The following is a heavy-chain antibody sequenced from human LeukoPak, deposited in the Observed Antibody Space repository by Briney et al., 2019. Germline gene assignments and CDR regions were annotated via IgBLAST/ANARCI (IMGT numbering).Heavy chain of an antibody. CDR2: INPNSGGT. Sequence: ASVKVSCKASGYTFTGYYMHWVRQAPGQGLEWMGWINPNSGGTNYARKFQGRITMTTDTSTTTAYLELSRLKSDDTAVYYCAKGHYDGDHPHYEGGSVDSWGQGTHITVSS. CDR3: AKGHYDGDHPHYEGGSVDS. D-gene: IGHD2-21*01. V-gene: IGHV1-2*02. J-gene: IGHJ4*02. CDR1: GYTFTGYY.